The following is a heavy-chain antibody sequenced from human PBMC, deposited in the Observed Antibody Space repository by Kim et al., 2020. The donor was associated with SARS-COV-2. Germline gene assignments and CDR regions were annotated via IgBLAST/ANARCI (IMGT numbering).Heavy chain of an antibody. J-gene: IGHJ5*02. D-gene: IGHD6-6*01. CDR2: TYYRSQWYN. Sequence: SQTLSLTCAISGDSVSSNSAIWYWIRQSPSRGLEWLGRTYYRSQWYNDYAVSVKSRITINPDTSKNQFSLQLNSVTPEDTAVYYCARVGQLGGKNWFDPWGQGTLVTVSS. V-gene: IGHV6-1*01. CDR3: ARVGQLGGKNWFDP. CDR1: GDSVSSNSAI.